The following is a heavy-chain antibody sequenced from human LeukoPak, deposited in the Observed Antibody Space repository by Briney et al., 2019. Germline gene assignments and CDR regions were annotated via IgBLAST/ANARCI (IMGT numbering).Heavy chain of an antibody. Sequence: GASVKVSCKASGGTFSSYAISWVRQAPGQGLEWMGWINPNSGGTNYAQKFQGRVTMTRDTSISTAYMELSRLRSDDTAVYYCAKDRGGYCSSTSCSLYFDSWGQGALVTVSS. J-gene: IGHJ4*02. CDR2: INPNSGGT. CDR1: GGTFSSYA. D-gene: IGHD2-2*01. CDR3: AKDRGGYCSSTSCSLYFDS. V-gene: IGHV1-2*02.